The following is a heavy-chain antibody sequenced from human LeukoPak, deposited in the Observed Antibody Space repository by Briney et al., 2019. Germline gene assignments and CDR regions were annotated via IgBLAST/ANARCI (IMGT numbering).Heavy chain of an antibody. D-gene: IGHD6-13*01. CDR3: ARAPRRGVAAAGNDY. CDR2: IYYSGST. Sequence: PSETLSLTRTTSGGSISGYYWSWIRQPPGKGLEWIGYIYYSGSTNYNPSLKSRVTISIDTSRNQFSLNLSSVTAADTAVYYCARAPRRGVAAAGNDYWGQGTLVTVSS. CDR1: GGSISGYY. V-gene: IGHV4-59*01. J-gene: IGHJ4*02.